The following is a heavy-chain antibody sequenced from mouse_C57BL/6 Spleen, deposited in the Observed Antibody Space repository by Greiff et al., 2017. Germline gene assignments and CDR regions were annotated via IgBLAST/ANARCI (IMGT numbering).Heavy chain of an antibody. CDR2: IYPRSGNT. CDR3: ARGDYYGSSYYNYAMDY. J-gene: IGHJ4*01. D-gene: IGHD1-1*01. V-gene: IGHV1-81*01. CDR1: GYTFTSYG. Sequence: VQLQQPGAELARPGASVKLSCKASGYTFTSYGISWVKQRTGQGLGWIGEIYPRSGNTYYNEKFKGKATLTADKSSSTAYMELRSLTSEDSAVYFCARGDYYGSSYYNYAMDYWGQGTSVTVSS.